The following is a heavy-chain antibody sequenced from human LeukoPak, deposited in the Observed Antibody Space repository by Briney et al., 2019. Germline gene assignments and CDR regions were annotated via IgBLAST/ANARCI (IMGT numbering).Heavy chain of an antibody. D-gene: IGHD6-19*01. CDR3: ARDAAVAGRRRIGY. CDR2: INTNTGNP. V-gene: IGHV7-4-1*02. Sequence: GASVKVSCKASGYTFTSYAMNWVRQAPGQGLEWMGWINTNTGNPTYAQGFTGRFVFSLDTSVSTAYLQISSLKAEDTAVYYCARDAAVAGRRRIGYWGQGTLVTVSS. CDR1: GYTFTSYA. J-gene: IGHJ4*02.